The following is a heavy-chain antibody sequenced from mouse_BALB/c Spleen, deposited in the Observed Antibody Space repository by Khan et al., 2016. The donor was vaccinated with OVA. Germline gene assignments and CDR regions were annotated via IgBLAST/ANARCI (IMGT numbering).Heavy chain of an antibody. CDR2: INPSTGYT. CDR3: ARRGLRWDFDY. Sequence: QVRLQQSGAELAKPGASVKMSCKASGYTFINYWILWVKQRPGQGLEWIGYINPSTGYTEYNQNFKDKATLTADKSSSTDYMQLSSLTSEDSAVYYCARRGLRWDFDYWGQGTTLTVSS. J-gene: IGHJ2*01. V-gene: IGHV1-7*01. D-gene: IGHD1-1*01. CDR1: GYTFINYW.